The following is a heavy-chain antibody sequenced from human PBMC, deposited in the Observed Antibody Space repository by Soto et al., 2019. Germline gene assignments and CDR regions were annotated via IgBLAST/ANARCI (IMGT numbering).Heavy chain of an antibody. D-gene: IGHD3-22*01. CDR1: GFTFSSYA. V-gene: IGHV3-23*01. CDR2: ISGSGGST. Sequence: EVQLLESGGGLVQPGGSLRLSCAASGFTFSSYAMSWVRQAPGKGLEWVSAISGSGGSTYYADSVKGRFTISRDNSKNTLYLQMNGLRAEDTAVYYCAKDRATIVVITFSGDYWGQGTLVTVSS. CDR3: AKDRATIVVITFSGDY. J-gene: IGHJ4*02.